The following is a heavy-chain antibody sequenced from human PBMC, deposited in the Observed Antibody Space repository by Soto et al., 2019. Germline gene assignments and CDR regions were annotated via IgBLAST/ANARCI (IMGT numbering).Heavy chain of an antibody. CDR1: GGTFSSYA. D-gene: IGHD1-26*01. Sequence: SVKVSCKASGGTFSSYAISWVRQAPGQGLEWMGGIIPIFGTANYAQKFQGRVTITADESTSTAYMELSSLRSEDTAVCYCARSGSYLYYFDYWGQGTLVTVSS. J-gene: IGHJ4*02. CDR2: IIPIFGTA. V-gene: IGHV1-69*13. CDR3: ARSGSYLYYFDY.